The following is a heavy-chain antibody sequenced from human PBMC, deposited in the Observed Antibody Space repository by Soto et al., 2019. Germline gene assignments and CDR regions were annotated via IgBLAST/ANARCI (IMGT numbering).Heavy chain of an antibody. Sequence: ASVKVSCKASGYTFTSYALHWVRQAPGQRLEWMGWINAGDGKTKYSQKVQGRVTITRDTSASTVYLVLSSRTSADTAVYYCARGIWNDNTSYYDSWGKRTLVTVSS. D-gene: IGHD1-1*01. CDR3: ARGIWNDNTSYYDS. CDR2: INAGDGKT. V-gene: IGHV1-3*01. CDR1: GYTFTSYA. J-gene: IGHJ4*02.